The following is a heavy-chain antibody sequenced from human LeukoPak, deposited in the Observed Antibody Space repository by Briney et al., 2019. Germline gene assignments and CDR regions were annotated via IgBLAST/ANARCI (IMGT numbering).Heavy chain of an antibody. Sequence: GASVKVSCKASGYTFTGYYMHWVRQAPGQGLEWMGWINPNSGGTNYAQKFQGRVTMTRDMSISTAYMELSRLRSDDTAVYYCARDIVVVVAATLALPYYGTDVWGQGTTVTVSS. V-gene: IGHV1-2*02. CDR1: GYTFTGYY. D-gene: IGHD2-15*01. J-gene: IGHJ6*02. CDR2: INPNSGGT. CDR3: ARDIVVVVAATLALPYYGTDV.